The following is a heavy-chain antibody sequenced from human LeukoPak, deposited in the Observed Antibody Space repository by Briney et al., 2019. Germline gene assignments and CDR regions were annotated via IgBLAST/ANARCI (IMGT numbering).Heavy chain of an antibody. Sequence: ASVKVSCKASGYTFTGYYMHWVRQAPGQGLEWMGWINPNSGGTNYAQKFQGRVTMTRDTSISTVYMELSRLRSDDTAVYYCAREELPIVVVPAEPAPSDYWGQGTLVTVSS. J-gene: IGHJ4*02. CDR3: AREELPIVVVPAEPAPSDY. V-gene: IGHV1-2*02. D-gene: IGHD2-2*01. CDR2: INPNSGGT. CDR1: GYTFTGYY.